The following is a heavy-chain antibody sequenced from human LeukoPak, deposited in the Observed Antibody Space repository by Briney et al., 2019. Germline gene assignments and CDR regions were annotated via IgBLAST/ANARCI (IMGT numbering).Heavy chain of an antibody. CDR2: ISSNGGST. CDR3: VKGRCSGSSCYGGDY. V-gene: IGHV3-64D*06. Sequence: GGSLRLSYSASGFTFSSYAMHWVRQAPGKGLEYVSTISSNGGSTYYTDSVKGRFTISRDNSKNTLYLQMSSLRAEDTAVYYCVKGRCSGSSCYGGDYWGQGTLVTVSS. J-gene: IGHJ4*02. CDR1: GFTFSSYA. D-gene: IGHD2-2*01.